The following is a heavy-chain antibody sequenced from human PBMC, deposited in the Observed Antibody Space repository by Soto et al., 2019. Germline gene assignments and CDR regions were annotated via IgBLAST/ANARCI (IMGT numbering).Heavy chain of an antibody. D-gene: IGHD3-10*01. J-gene: IGHJ6*03. CDR1: GFTFSSYA. CDR3: AKLRGINYYYYYYMDV. Sequence: GGSLRLSCAASGFTFSSYAMSWVRQAPGKGLEWVSAISGSGGSTYYADSVKGRFTISRDNSKNTLYLQMNSLRAEDTAVYYCAKLRGINYYYYYYMDVWGKGTTVTVSS. V-gene: IGHV3-23*01. CDR2: ISGSGGST.